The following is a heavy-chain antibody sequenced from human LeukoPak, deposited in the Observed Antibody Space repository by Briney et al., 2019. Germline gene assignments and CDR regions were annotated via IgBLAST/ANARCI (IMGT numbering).Heavy chain of an antibody. V-gene: IGHV1-8*01. J-gene: IGHJ5*02. Sequence: GASVKVSCKASGYTFTSCDINWVRQATGQGLEWMGWMNPNTGNTGSAQRFQGRVTMTRDTSISTAYMELSSLRSEDTAVYYCARGPLVRLPSSFDPWGQGTLVTVSS. CDR2: MNPNTGNT. CDR3: ARGPLVRLPSSFDP. D-gene: IGHD3-16*02. CDR1: GYTFTSCD.